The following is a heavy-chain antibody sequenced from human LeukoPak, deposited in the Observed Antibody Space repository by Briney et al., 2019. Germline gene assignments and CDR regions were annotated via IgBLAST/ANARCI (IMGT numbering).Heavy chain of an antibody. CDR1: GFTFSSNW. J-gene: IGHJ5*02. CDR2: IKQDGSER. Sequence: GGSLRLSCAASGFTFSSNWMSWVRQAPGKGLEWVANIKQDGSERHYVDSVKGRFTISRDNTKNSLFLQMNSLRAEDTAVYYCASAGAVTDSFVHWGEGTLVIVSS. CDR3: ASAGAVTDSFVH. V-gene: IGHV3-7*01. D-gene: IGHD4-23*01.